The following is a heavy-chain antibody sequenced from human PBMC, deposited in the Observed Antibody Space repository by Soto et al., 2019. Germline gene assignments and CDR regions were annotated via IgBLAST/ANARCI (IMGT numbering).Heavy chain of an antibody. CDR1: GFTFSNYD. Sequence: EVQLLESGGGLVQPGGSLRLSCAASGFTFSNYDMTWVRQAPGKGLEWVSGISASGGSTYYAESVKGRFTISRDKSKNTLYLQMNSLRADDTAVYYCAKGGWNDDWGQGTLVTASS. CDR2: ISASGGST. CDR3: AKGGWNDD. V-gene: IGHV3-23*01. D-gene: IGHD1-1*01. J-gene: IGHJ4*02.